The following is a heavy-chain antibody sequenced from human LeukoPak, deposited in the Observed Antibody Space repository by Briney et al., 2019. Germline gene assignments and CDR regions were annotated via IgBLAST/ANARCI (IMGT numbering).Heavy chain of an antibody. CDR1: GFTFSSCG. CDR2: IRYDGSNK. J-gene: IGHJ4*02. Sequence: GGSLRLSCAASGFTFSSCGMHWVRQAPGKGLEWVGFIRYDGSNKYYADSVKGRFTIPRDNCKNALYLQMNSLRSEDTAVYYCATGIVVVPAAIPNDYWGQGTLVTVSS. CDR3: ATGIVVVPAAIPNDY. V-gene: IGHV3-30*02. D-gene: IGHD2-2*01.